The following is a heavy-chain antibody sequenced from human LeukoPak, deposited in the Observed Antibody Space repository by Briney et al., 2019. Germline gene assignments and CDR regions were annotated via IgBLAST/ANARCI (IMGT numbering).Heavy chain of an antibody. V-gene: IGHV3-30*02. J-gene: IGHJ4*02. D-gene: IGHD3-3*01. CDR3: AKFGIWSGYYIEY. Sequence: GGSLRLSCAASGFTFSSYGMHWVRQAPGKGLEWVAFIRYDGSNKYYADSVKGRFTISRDNSKNTLYLQMNSLRAEDTAVYYCAKFGIWSGYYIEYWGQGTLVTVSS. CDR1: GFTFSSYG. CDR2: IRYDGSNK.